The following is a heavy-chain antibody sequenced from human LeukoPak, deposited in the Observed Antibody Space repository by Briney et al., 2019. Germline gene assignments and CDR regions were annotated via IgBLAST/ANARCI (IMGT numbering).Heavy chain of an antibody. D-gene: IGHD3-22*01. Sequence: GGSLRLSCAASGFPFSSYEMNWVRQAPGKGLEWVSYISPYDSVYYADSVKGRFTISRDNAKNSLFLQMNSLRAEDTAVYYCARDGYYYDSSGCLDYWGPGTLVTVSS. V-gene: IGHV3-48*03. CDR1: GFPFSSYE. CDR2: ISPYDSV. J-gene: IGHJ4*02. CDR3: ARDGYYYDSSGCLDY.